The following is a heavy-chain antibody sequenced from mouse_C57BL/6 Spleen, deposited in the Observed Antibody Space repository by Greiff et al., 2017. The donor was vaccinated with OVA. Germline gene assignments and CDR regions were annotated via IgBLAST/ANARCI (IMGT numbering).Heavy chain of an antibody. Sequence: QVQLQQSGAELVRPGTSVKVSCKASGYAFTNYLIEWVKQRPGQGLEWIGVINPGSGGTNYNEKFKGKATLTADKSSSTAYMQLSSLTSEDSAVYFCAREGDGYGGAYWGQGTLVTVSA. CDR1: GYAFTNYL. D-gene: IGHD2-2*01. CDR3: AREGDGYGGAY. V-gene: IGHV1-54*01. CDR2: INPGSGGT. J-gene: IGHJ3*01.